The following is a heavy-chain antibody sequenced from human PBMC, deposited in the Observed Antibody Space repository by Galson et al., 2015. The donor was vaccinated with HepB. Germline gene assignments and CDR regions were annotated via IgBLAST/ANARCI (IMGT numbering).Heavy chain of an antibody. Sequence: SLRLSCAASGITFATSHIHWVRQAPGKGLEWVAIVSNDGGREFYADSVKGRFTISRDNSNNIVYFQMNSLRVEDTAFYYCAREVAQGSDHDAFDIWGRGTMVAVSS. CDR3: AREVAQGSDHDAFDI. V-gene: IGHV3-30*14. CDR1: GITFATSH. J-gene: IGHJ3*02. CDR2: VSNDGGRE. D-gene: IGHD3-10*01.